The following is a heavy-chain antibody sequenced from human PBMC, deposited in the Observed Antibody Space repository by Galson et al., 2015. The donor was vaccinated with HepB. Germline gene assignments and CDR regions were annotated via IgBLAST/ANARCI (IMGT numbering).Heavy chain of an antibody. Sequence: SVKVSCKVSGYTLTELSMHWVRQAPGQGLEWMGGIIPIFGTANYAQKFQGRVTITADESTSTAYMELSSLRSEDTAVYYCARLTASIVVVGMDVWGQGTTVTVSS. V-gene: IGHV1-69*13. J-gene: IGHJ6*02. CDR1: GYTLTELS. D-gene: IGHD2-15*01. CDR2: IIPIFGTA. CDR3: ARLTASIVVVGMDV.